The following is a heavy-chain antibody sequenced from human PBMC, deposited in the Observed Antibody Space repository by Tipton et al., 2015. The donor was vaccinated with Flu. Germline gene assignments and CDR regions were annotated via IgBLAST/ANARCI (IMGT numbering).Heavy chain of an antibody. CDR1: GASVTSSEDY. CDR2: IYHTGST. Sequence: TLSLTCSVSGASVTSSEDYWIWIRQSPGKGLEWIGYIYHTGSTRYNPSLKSRAGISLDTSKNQFSLRLSSVTAADTAQYFCARASDECTSIDCPLISWFDSWGQGTLVTVSS. CDR3: ARASDECTSIDCPLISWFDS. D-gene: IGHD2-2*01. V-gene: IGHV4-30-4*01. J-gene: IGHJ5*01.